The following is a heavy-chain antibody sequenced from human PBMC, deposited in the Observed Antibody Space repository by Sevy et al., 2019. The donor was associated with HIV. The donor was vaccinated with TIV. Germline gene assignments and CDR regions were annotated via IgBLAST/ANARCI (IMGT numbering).Heavy chain of an antibody. J-gene: IGHJ4*02. Sequence: GGSLRLSCAASGFRFEDYGMHWVRRAPGKGLEWVSGIGWNSGSVGYAVSVKGRFTISRDNAKNLLYLQMNSLTSDDTALYYCAKDLLPYGSGSYPIDYWGQGTVVTVSS. CDR2: IGWNSGSV. D-gene: IGHD3-10*01. CDR1: GFRFEDYG. V-gene: IGHV3-9*01. CDR3: AKDLLPYGSGSYPIDY.